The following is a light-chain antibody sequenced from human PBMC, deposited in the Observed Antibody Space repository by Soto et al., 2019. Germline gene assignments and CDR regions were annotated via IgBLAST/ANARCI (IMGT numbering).Light chain of an antibody. Sequence: QSALTQPRSVSGSPGQSVTISCTGTSSDVGGYNYVSWYQQHPGKAPKLMIYDVSKRPSGVPDRFSGSKSGNTASLTISGLQAEDEADYFCTSSTSGSLYVFGTGTKVTVL. CDR2: DVS. CDR3: TSSTSGSLYV. CDR1: SSDVGGYNY. V-gene: IGLV2-11*01. J-gene: IGLJ1*01.